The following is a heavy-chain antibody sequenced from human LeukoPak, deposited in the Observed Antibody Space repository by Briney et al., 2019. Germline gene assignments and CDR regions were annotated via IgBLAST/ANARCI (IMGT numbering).Heavy chain of an antibody. CDR1: GFIFNSYA. CDR2: IIDSGIST. CDR3: AKGSRGNYDY. J-gene: IGHJ4*02. V-gene: IGHV3-23*01. Sequence: GGSLRLSCAASGFIFNSYAMAWVRQAPEKGLEWVSSIIDSGISTYYADSVKGRFTISRDNSKNTMYLQMNSLRAEDTAVYYCAKGSRGNYDYWGQGTLVTVSS. D-gene: IGHD1-26*01.